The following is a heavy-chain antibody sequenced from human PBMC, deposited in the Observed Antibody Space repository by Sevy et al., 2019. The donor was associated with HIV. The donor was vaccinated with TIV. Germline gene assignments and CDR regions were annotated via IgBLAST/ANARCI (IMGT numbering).Heavy chain of an antibody. V-gene: IGHV4-4*07. Sequence: SETLSLTCTVSGGSISSYYWSWIRQPAGKGLEWIGRIYTSGSTNYNPSLKRRVTMSVDTSKNQFSLKLSYVTAADTAVYYCARAHHYDFWSGYFWFDPWGQGTLVTVSS. CDR3: ARAHHYDFWSGYFWFDP. D-gene: IGHD3-3*01. CDR2: IYTSGST. J-gene: IGHJ5*02. CDR1: GGSISSYY.